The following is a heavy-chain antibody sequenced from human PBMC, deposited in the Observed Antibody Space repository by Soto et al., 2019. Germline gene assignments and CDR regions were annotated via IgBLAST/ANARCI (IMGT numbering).Heavy chain of an antibody. CDR1: GYNFMRYG. CDR3: ARLISGGYSDWFDP. Sequence: QVQLVQSGAEVKKPGASVKVSCKASGYNFMRYGFTCVRQAPGQGLEWMGWINVDNGETKYPQKIQGRVTMTTDTSTGTVYMELRSLTSDDTAVYYCARLISGGYSDWFDPWGHGTLVTVSS. J-gene: IGHJ5*02. V-gene: IGHV1-18*04. D-gene: IGHD1-26*01. CDR2: INVDNGET.